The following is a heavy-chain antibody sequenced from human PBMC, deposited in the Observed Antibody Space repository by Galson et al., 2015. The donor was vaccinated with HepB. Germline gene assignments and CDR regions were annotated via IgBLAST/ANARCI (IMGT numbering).Heavy chain of an antibody. CDR1: GFSFTSHS. Sequence: SLRLSCAASGFSFTSHSMNWVRQAPGKGLEWVSYVSSGSTGRYYADSVRGRFTISRDNAKNSLYLHMKGLRAEDTAVYYCARNPSSYDYYSMDVWGQGPRSPSP. V-gene: IGHV3-48*01. J-gene: IGHJ6*02. CDR2: VSSGSTGR. CDR3: ARNPSSYDYYSMDV.